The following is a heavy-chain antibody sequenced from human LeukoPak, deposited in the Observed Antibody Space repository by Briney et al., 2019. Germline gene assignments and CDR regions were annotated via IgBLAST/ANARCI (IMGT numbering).Heavy chain of an antibody. V-gene: IGHV3-48*03. CDR2: IDSRGSTI. D-gene: IGHD4-17*01. J-gene: IGHJ4*02. CDR1: GFTFRRYE. Sequence: PGGSLRLSCAASGFTFRRYEIIWVRQAPGKGLEWVSYIDSRGSTISYADSVRGRFTISRDNAKNSLYLQMSSLRAEDTAVYYCAREQTYGDYFDYWGQGTLVTVSS. CDR3: AREQTYGDYFDY.